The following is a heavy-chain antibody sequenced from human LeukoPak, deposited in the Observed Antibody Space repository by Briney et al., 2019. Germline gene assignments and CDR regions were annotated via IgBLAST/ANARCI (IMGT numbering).Heavy chain of an antibody. J-gene: IGHJ5*02. V-gene: IGHV3-74*01. CDR1: GFTFSSYW. CDR2: IKSDGST. CDR3: ARAVTYFYGSVTYDWFDP. Sequence: PGESLRLSCAASGFTFSSYWMHWVRQTPGKGLVWISRIKSDGSTIYSDSVKGRFTISRDNAKNTLYLQMNSLRAEDTAIYYCARAVTYFYGSVTYDWFDPWGQGTLVTVSS. D-gene: IGHD3-10*01.